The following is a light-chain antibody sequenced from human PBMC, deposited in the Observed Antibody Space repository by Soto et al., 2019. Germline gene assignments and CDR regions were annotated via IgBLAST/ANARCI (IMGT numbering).Light chain of an antibody. CDR3: SSYRSTITV. Sequence: QSALTQPASVSRSPGQSVTISCTATTSDIGHYNYVSWYQQHPGKAPKLVIYEVSNRPLGVSSRYSGSKSGNTASLTISGLQAEDEADYYCSSYRSTITVFGGGTKVTVL. CDR2: EVS. CDR1: TSDIGHYNY. V-gene: IGLV2-14*01. J-gene: IGLJ3*02.